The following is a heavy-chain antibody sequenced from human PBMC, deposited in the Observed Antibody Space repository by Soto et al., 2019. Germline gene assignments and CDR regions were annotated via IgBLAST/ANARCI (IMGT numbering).Heavy chain of an antibody. J-gene: IGHJ4*02. Sequence: QVQLVQSGAEVKKPGASVKVSCTASGYPLTSNYIHWVRQAPGEGLEWMGKINPSGGTTRYGQKFQGRVTMTRDTSTSTVYMEMSSLRSEDTAVYYCARGEPHSSGWNFDYWGQATLVIVSP. CDR1: GYPLTSNY. V-gene: IGHV1-46*01. CDR2: INPSGGTT. D-gene: IGHD6-19*01. CDR3: ARGEPHSSGWNFDY.